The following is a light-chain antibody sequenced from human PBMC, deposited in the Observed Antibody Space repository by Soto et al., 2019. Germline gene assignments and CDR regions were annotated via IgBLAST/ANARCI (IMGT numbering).Light chain of an antibody. V-gene: IGKV3-15*01. CDR1: QSVFSS. CDR3: QQYHNWPA. Sequence: IVMTQSPATLSVSPGERATLSCRASQSVFSSLAWYQQKPGQAPRLLIYGAATRATGVPARFSGSGSGTEFTLTISSLHSEDFAIYYCQQYHNWPAFGQGTTVEVK. CDR2: GAA. J-gene: IGKJ1*01.